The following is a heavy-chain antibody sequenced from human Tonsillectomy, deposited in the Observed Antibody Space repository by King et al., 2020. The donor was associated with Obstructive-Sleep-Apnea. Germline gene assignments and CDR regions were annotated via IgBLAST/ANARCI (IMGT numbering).Heavy chain of an antibody. J-gene: IGHJ6*02. CDR2: IYHSGST. V-gene: IGHV4-38-2*02. CDR1: GYSISSGYY. CDR3: ARARSTSYGMDV. Sequence: QLQESGPGLVKPSETLSLTCTVSGYSISSGYYWGWIRQPPGKGLEWIGGIYHSGSTYYNPSLKSRVTISVDTSKNQFSLNLSSVTAADTAVYYCARARSTSYGMDVWGQGTTVTVSS. D-gene: IGHD2-2*01.